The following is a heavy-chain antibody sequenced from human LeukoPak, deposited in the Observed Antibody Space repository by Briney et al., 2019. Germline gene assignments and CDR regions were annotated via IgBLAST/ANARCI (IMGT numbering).Heavy chain of an antibody. J-gene: IGHJ6*03. D-gene: IGHD1-26*01. Sequence: GGSLRLSCAASGFTFSSYVMHWVRQAPGKGLEWVAIISYDGSNEYYADSVKGRFTISRDNAKKSVYLQMNSLRAEDTAVYYCARAYSERYGLGYYYMDVWGKGTTVTISS. CDR3: ARAYSERYGLGYYYMDV. CDR1: GFTFSSYV. CDR2: ISYDGSNE. V-gene: IGHV3-30*04.